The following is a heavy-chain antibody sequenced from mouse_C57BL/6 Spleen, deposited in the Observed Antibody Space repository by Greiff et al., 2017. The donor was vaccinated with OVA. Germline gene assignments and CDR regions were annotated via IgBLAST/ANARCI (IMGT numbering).Heavy chain of an antibody. CDR3: TRRHGGAY. CDR2: IDPETGGT. CDR1: GYTFTDYE. V-gene: IGHV1-15*01. J-gene: IGHJ3*01. Sequence: QVQLQQSGAELVRPGASVTLSCKASGYTFTDYEMHWVKQTPVHGLEWIGAIDPETGGTAYNQKFKGKAILTADKSSSTAYMELRSLTSEDSAVYYCTRRHGGAYWGQGTLVTVSA.